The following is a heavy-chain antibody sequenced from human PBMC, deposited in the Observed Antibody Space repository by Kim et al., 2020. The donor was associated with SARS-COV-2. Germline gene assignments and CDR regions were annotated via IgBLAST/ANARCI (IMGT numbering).Heavy chain of an antibody. Sequence: GGSLRLSCATSGFTLSLYSMNWVRQSPGTGLEWVSHISGTGTITKHADSVRGRFTISRDNAKNSLFLQMNGLRAEDTAVYYWVRENYWAFDIWVQGTMVT. J-gene: IGHJ3*02. CDR2: ISGTGTIT. CDR3: VRENYWAFDI. D-gene: IGHD2-15*01. V-gene: IGHV3-48*04. CDR1: GFTLSLYS.